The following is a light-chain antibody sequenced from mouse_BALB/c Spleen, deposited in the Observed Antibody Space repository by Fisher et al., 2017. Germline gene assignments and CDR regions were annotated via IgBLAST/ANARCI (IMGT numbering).Light chain of an antibody. CDR2: STS. CDR1: SSVSSSY. J-gene: IGKJ5*01. Sequence: DIVITQTPAIMSASLGEKVTMTCRASSSVSSSYLHWYQQKSGASPKLWIYSTSNLASGVPARFSGSGSGTSYSLTISSMEAEDAATYYCQQYHSYPLTFGAGTKLELK. V-gene: IGKV4-57-1*01. CDR3: QQYHSYPLT.